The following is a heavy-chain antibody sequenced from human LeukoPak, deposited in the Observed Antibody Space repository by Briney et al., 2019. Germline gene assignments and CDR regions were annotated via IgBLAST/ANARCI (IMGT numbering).Heavy chain of an antibody. CDR3: ARDQTMIEGLMDY. Sequence: GGSLRLSCAASGFTFSSYAMHWVRQAPGKGLEWVAVISYDGSNKYYADSVKGRFTITRDNSKNTLYLQMNSLRAEDTAVYYCARDQTMIEGLMDYWGQGTLVTVSS. V-gene: IGHV3-30-3*01. CDR1: GFTFSSYA. J-gene: IGHJ4*02. D-gene: IGHD3-22*01. CDR2: ISYDGSNK.